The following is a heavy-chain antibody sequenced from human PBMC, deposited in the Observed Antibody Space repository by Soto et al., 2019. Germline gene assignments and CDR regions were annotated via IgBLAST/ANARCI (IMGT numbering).Heavy chain of an antibody. CDR1: GFMFSSYW. Sequence: ESGGGLVQPGGSLRLSCAATGFMFSSYWMTWVRQAPGKGLEWVANINQNGSERYYVDSVEGRFTISRDNAKNSVFLQMENLRVEDTAMYYCATDILDFWGRGTLVTVSS. CDR3: ATDILDF. V-gene: IGHV3-7*05. J-gene: IGHJ4*02. CDR2: INQNGSER. D-gene: IGHD3-9*01.